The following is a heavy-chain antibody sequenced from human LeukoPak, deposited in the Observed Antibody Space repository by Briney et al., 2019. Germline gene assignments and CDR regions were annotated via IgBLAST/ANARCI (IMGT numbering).Heavy chain of an antibody. J-gene: IGHJ4*02. CDR2: IYHSGSI. CDR3: ASFEYSSSSTYFDY. CDR1: GGSISSSNW. V-gene: IGHV4-4*02. D-gene: IGHD6-6*01. Sequence: PSGTLSLTCAVSGGSISSSNWWSWVRQPPGKGLEWIGEIYHSGSINYNPSLKSRATISVDKSKNQFSLKLSSVTAADTAVYYCASFEYSSSSTYFDYWGQGTLVTVSS.